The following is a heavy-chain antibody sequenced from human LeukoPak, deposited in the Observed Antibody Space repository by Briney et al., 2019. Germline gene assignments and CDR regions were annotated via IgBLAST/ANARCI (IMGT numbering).Heavy chain of an antibody. J-gene: IGHJ4*02. Sequence: PSETLSLTCTVSGGSISNYYWTWIRQPAGKGLEWIGRIYTSGTTNYSPSLKSRVTMSVDTSKNQFSLKLSSVTAADTAVYYCARTSGSYYPFDFWGQGTLVTVSS. CDR2: IYTSGTT. CDR1: GGSISNYY. CDR3: ARTSGSYYPFDF. V-gene: IGHV4-4*07. D-gene: IGHD1-26*01.